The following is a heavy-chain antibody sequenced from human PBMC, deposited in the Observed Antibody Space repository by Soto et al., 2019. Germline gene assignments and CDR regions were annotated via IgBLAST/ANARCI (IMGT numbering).Heavy chain of an antibody. CDR3: ARDLMGIAVALNWFDP. Sequence: GGSLRLSCAASGFTFSDYYMSWIRQAPGKGLERVSYISSSGSTIYYADSVKGRFTISRDNAKNSLYLQMNSLRAEDSAVFYCARDLMGIAVALNWFDPWGQGTLVTVSS. D-gene: IGHD6-19*01. V-gene: IGHV3-11*04. CDR1: GFTFSDYY. J-gene: IGHJ5*02. CDR2: ISSSGSTI.